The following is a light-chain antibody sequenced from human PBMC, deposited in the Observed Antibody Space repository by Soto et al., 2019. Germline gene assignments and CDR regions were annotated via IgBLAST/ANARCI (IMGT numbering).Light chain of an antibody. CDR2: EVS. CDR3: SSYAGSNNYV. CDR1: SSYVSGYNY. V-gene: IGLV2-8*01. Sequence: QSVLTQPPSASASPGQSVNFSCTGTSSYVSGYNYVSWYQQHPGKAPKLMIYEVSKRPSGVPDRFSGSKSGNPASLTVSGLQAEDEADYYCSSYAGSNNYVFGTGTKVTVL. J-gene: IGLJ1*01.